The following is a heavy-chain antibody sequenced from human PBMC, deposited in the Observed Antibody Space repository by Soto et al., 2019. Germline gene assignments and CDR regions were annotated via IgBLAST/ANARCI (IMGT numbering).Heavy chain of an antibody. CDR3: AREGYSGYDSPGYFDY. Sequence: SETLSLTCAVSGGSISSGGYSWSWIRQPPGKGLEWIGYIYHSGSTYYNPSLKSRVTISVDRSKNQFSLKLSSVTAADTAVYYCAREGYSGYDSPGYFDYWGQGTLVNVSS. CDR2: IYHSGST. CDR1: GGSISSGGYS. V-gene: IGHV4-30-2*01. D-gene: IGHD5-12*01. J-gene: IGHJ4*02.